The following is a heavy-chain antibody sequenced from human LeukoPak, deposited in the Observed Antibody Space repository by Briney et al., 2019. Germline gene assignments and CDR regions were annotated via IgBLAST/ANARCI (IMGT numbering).Heavy chain of an antibody. V-gene: IGHV1-8*01. CDR2: MNPNSGNT. CDR3: ARAYAMDV. Sequence: ASVKVSCKASGGSFSRYAISWVRQAPGQGLEWMGWMNPNSGNTGFAQKFQGRVTMTRNSSISTAYMELSSLRSEDTAVYYCARAYAMDVWGQGTTVTVSS. J-gene: IGHJ6*02. CDR1: GGSFSRYA.